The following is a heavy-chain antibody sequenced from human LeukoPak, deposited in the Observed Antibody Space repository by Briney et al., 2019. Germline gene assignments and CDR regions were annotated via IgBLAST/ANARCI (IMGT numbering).Heavy chain of an antibody. CDR1: GFTFSHYG. V-gene: IGHV3-30*02. CDR3: AKDPGHI. CDR2: IRYDGSDK. Sequence: GGSLRLSCAASGFTFSHYGMHWVRQAPGKGLEWVAFIRYDGSDKYYVDSVKGRFTISRDKSKNTLYLQRNSLRVEDTAVYYCAKDPGHIWGQGTKVTVSS. J-gene: IGHJ3*02.